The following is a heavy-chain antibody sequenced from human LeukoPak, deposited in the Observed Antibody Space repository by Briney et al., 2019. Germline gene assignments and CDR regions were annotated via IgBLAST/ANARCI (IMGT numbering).Heavy chain of an antibody. D-gene: IGHD2-15*01. CDR1: GFTFSSYA. V-gene: IGHV3-23*01. Sequence: GGSLRLSCAASGFTFSSYAMSWVRQAPGKGLEWVSAISGSGGSTYYADSVKGRFTISRDNSKNTLYLQMNSLRAENTAVYYCAKLPRVMVDEPSLDYWGQGTLVTVSS. CDR3: AKLPRVMVDEPSLDY. CDR2: ISGSGGST. J-gene: IGHJ4*02.